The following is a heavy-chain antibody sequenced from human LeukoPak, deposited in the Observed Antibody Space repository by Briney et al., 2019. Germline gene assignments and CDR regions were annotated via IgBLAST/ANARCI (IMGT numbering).Heavy chain of an antibody. J-gene: IGHJ6*03. V-gene: IGHV1-46*01. CDR1: GYTFTSYY. D-gene: IGHD2-21*01. CDR3: ARVVGGDPDYYYMDV. Sequence: APVKVSCKASGYTFTSYYMHWVRQAPGQGLEWMGIINPSGGSTSYAQKFQGRVTMTRDTSTSTVYMELSSLRSEDTAVYYCARVVGGDPDYYYMDVWGKGTTVTISS. CDR2: INPSGGST.